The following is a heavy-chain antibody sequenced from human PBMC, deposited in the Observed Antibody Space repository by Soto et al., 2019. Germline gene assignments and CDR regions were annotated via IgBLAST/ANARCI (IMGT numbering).Heavy chain of an antibody. CDR1: GGTFRNYP. CDR3: ARGPFVVLNYFES. J-gene: IGHJ4*02. Sequence: QVQLVQSGTEVKKPGSSVKVSCKASGGTFRNYPINWVRQAPGQGLEWMGSIFPLTDIPDYAQNFQARLPISADKSTSPAYMELSSLTSDDTAMYFCARGPFVVLNYFESWGQGTLVTVSS. V-gene: IGHV1-69*02. CDR2: IFPLTDIP.